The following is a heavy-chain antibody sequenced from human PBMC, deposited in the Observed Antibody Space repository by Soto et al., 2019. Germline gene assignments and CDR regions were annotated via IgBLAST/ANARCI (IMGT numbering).Heavy chain of an antibody. CDR1: GGTVASSHW. CDR2: VYHTGDT. Sequence: QVQLQESGPRLVKPSGSLSLTCGVSGGTVASSHWWSWVRQSPGGGLEWIGNVYHTGDTNFNPSLQSRVTISVDKSNNQVSLRLNSLTAADTAVYFCASEIVTAGGNIYFDPWGPGTLVTVSS. J-gene: IGHJ5*02. D-gene: IGHD3-16*01. V-gene: IGHV4-4*02. CDR3: ASEIVTAGGNIYFDP.